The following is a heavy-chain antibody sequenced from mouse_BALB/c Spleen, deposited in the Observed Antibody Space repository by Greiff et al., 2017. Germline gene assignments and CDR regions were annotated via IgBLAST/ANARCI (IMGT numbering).Heavy chain of an antibody. CDR3: ARSGLRDY. Sequence: EVKLVESGPELVKPGASVKISCKASGYSFTGYFMNWVMQSHGKSLEWIGRINPYNGDTFYNQKFKGKATLTVDKSSSTAHMELRSLASEDSAVYYCARSGLRDYWGQGTTLTVSS. CDR2: INPYNGDT. CDR1: GYSFTGYF. J-gene: IGHJ2*01. D-gene: IGHD2-4*01. V-gene: IGHV1-20*02.